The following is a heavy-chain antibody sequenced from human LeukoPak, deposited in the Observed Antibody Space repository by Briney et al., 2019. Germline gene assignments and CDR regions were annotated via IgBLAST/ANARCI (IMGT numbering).Heavy chain of an antibody. D-gene: IGHD3-22*01. J-gene: IGHJ4*02. CDR1: GGTFSSYA. CDR2: INPSGGST. V-gene: IGHV1-46*01. CDR3: ARVSSSGYYHYFDY. Sequence: ASVKVSCKASGGTFSSYAISWVRQDPGQGLEWMGIINPSGGSTSYAQKFQGRVTMTRDTSTSTVYMELSSLRSEDTAVYYCARVSSSGYYHYFDYWGQGTLVTVSS.